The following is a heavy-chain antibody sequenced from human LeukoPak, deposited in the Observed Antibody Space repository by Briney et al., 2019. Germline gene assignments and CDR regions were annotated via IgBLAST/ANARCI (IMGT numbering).Heavy chain of an antibody. J-gene: IGHJ5*02. CDR1: GFTFSRYG. Sequence: GGSLRLSCAASGFTFSRYGMHGVPQAPGKGLECVAVIWYDGSNKYYADSAKGRFTISRDNSKNTLYLQMNRLRAEDTAVYYCARDLRQGPSGWYVPATVPWFDPWGQGTLVTVPS. CDR3: ARDLRQGPSGWYVPATVPWFDP. CDR2: IWYDGSNK. V-gene: IGHV3-33*01. D-gene: IGHD6-19*01.